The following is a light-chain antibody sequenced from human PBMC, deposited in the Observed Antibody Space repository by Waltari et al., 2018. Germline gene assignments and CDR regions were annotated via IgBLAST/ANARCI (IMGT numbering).Light chain of an antibody. V-gene: IGKV4-1*01. CDR2: WAS. Sequence: DIVMTQSPDSLAVSLGERATINCKSSQSVLYTSNNKNYLTWYQQKPGQPPKLLIYWASTRESGVPDRFSGSGSGTDFTLTISSLRAEDVAVYYCQQYYSMPLTFGGGTKLEIK. CDR1: QSVLYTSNNKNY. J-gene: IGKJ4*01. CDR3: QQYYSMPLT.